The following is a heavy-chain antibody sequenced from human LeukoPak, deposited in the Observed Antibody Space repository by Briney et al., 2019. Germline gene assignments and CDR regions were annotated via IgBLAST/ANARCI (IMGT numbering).Heavy chain of an antibody. CDR2: ISSSGSTI. J-gene: IGHJ6*02. Sequence: GGSLRLSCAASGFTFSDYYMSWIRQAPGEGLEWVSYISSSGSTIYYADSVKGRFTISRDNAKNSLYLQMNSLRAEDTAVYYCAKDTGGYSSLDMDVWGQGTTVTVSS. CDR3: AKDTGGYSSLDMDV. D-gene: IGHD5-18*01. V-gene: IGHV3-11*01. CDR1: GFTFSDYY.